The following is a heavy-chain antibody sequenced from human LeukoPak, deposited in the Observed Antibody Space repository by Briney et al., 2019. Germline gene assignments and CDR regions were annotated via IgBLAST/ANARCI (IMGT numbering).Heavy chain of an antibody. J-gene: IGHJ4*02. CDR1: GGSISSSNW. D-gene: IGHD2-21*01. Sequence: SGTLSLTCAVSGGSISSSNWWSWVRQPPGKGLEWIGEIYHSGATNYNPSLKSRVTISIDKSKNQFSLKLTSVSAADTAVYYCAKGVRPHPYPIDSWGQGTLVTVSS. CDR3: AKGVRPHPYPIDS. CDR2: IYHSGAT. V-gene: IGHV4-4*02.